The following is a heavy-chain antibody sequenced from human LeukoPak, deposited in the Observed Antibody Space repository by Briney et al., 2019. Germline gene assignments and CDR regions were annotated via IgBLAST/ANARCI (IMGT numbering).Heavy chain of an antibody. D-gene: IGHD1-1*01. CDR3: ARGGTTDAFDI. CDR1: GGSISSYY. Sequence: SETLSLTCTVSGGSISSYYWSWIRQPPGKGLEWIEYIYYSGSTNYNPSLKSRVTISVDTSKNQFSLKLSSVTAADTAVYYCARGGTTDAFDIWGQGTMVTVSS. CDR2: IYYSGST. J-gene: IGHJ3*02. V-gene: IGHV4-59*01.